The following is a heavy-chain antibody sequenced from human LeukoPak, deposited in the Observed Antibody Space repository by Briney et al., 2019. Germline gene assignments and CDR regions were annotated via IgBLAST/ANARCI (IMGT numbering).Heavy chain of an antibody. Sequence: QPGGSLRLSCAASGFTFSSYGMHWVRQAPGKGLEWVAFIRYDGSNKYYADSVRGRFTISRDNSKNTLYLQMNSLRAEDTAVYYCAKDGLLWFGELYMDVWGKGTTVTVSS. CDR3: AKDGLLWFGELYMDV. CDR1: GFTFSSYG. D-gene: IGHD3-10*01. CDR2: IRYDGSNK. V-gene: IGHV3-30*02. J-gene: IGHJ6*03.